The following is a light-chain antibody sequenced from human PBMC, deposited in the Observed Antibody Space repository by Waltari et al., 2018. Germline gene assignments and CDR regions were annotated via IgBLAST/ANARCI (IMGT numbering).Light chain of an antibody. J-gene: IGKJ4*01. CDR3: QQSYSAPPS. V-gene: IGKV1-39*01. Sequence: DIQMTQSPSSLSASLGDRVTITCRASQTISTNLNWYQQRPGKVPKLLISAATFLESGVPSRFSGSGSGTDFTLTIRSLQPEDFVFYFCQQSYSAPPSFGGATKVDVK. CDR2: AAT. CDR1: QTISTN.